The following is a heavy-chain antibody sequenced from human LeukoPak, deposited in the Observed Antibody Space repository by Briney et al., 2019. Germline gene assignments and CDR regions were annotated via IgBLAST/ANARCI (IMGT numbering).Heavy chain of an antibody. J-gene: IGHJ4*02. CDR3: ASRNYYLDH. V-gene: IGHV3-23*01. D-gene: IGHD3-10*01. CDR2: ISGSGNT. CDR1: GLYFSTYA. Sequence: QPGGSLRLSCAASGLYFSTYAMTWVRQAPGKGLEWVSGISGSGNTFYADSVKGRITISRDNSKNTVYLQINSLRAEDTAVYYCASRNYYLDHWGQGTLVTVSS.